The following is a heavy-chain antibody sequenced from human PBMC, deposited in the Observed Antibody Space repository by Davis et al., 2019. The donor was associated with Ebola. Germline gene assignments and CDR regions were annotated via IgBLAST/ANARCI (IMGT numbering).Heavy chain of an antibody. CDR2: TRNKANSYTT. CDR3: AKDRIRYFDSPSGFDP. J-gene: IGHJ5*02. D-gene: IGHD3-9*01. Sequence: GESLKISCAASGFTFSDHYMDWVRQAPGKGLEWVGRTRNKANSYTTEYAASVKGRFTISRDDSKNSLYLQMNSLKTEDTAVYYCAKDRIRYFDSPSGFDPWGQGTLVTVSS. CDR1: GFTFSDHY. V-gene: IGHV3-72*01.